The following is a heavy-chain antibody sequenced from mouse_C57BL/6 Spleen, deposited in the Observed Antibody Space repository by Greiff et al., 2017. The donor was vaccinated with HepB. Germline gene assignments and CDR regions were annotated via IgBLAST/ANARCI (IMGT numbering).Heavy chain of an antibody. CDR3: AKSHYGSSSYFDY. D-gene: IGHD1-1*01. J-gene: IGHJ2*01. Sequence: VQLVESGPGLVQPSQSLSITCTVSGFSLTSYGVHWVRQSPGKGLEWLGVIWRGGSTDYNAAFMSRLSITKDNSKSQVFFKMNSLQADDTAIYYCAKSHYGSSSYFDYWGQGTTLTVSS. V-gene: IGHV2-5*01. CDR2: IWRGGST. CDR1: GFSLTSYG.